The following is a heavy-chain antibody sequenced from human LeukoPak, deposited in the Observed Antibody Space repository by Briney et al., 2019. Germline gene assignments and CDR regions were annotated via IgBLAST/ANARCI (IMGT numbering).Heavy chain of an antibody. CDR2: ISVYNGNT. Sequence: GASVKVSCKASGYTFTSYGISWVRQAPGQGLEWMGWISVYNGNTNYAQKLQGRVTMTTDTSTSTAYMELRSLKSDDTALYYCARDGPGDPNWFDPWGQGTLVIVSS. V-gene: IGHV1-18*01. D-gene: IGHD1-26*01. J-gene: IGHJ5*02. CDR3: ARDGPGDPNWFDP. CDR1: GYTFTSYG.